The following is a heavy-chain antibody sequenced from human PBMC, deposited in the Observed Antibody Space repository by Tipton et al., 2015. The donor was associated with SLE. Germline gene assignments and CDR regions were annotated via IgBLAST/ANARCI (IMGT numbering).Heavy chain of an antibody. J-gene: IGHJ6*02. V-gene: IGHV4-59*11. CDR2: IHYSGSS. Sequence: TLSLTCTVYGESLSGHYWTWIRQPPGKGLEYIGYIHYSGSSDYNPSLKSRVTISLDTSKNHFSLKVTSVTAADTAVYYCAGLGPLANVGGSTYYHPLDVWGQGTTVTVSS. D-gene: IGHD3-22*01. CDR1: GESLSGHY. CDR3: AGLGPLANVGGSTYYHPLDV.